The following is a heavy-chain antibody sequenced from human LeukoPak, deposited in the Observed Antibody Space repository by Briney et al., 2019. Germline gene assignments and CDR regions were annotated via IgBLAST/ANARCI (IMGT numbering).Heavy chain of an antibody. CDR3: ARDFYDGFALDY. CDR2: ISWNSGSI. V-gene: IGHV3-9*01. D-gene: IGHD2/OR15-2a*01. Sequence: GGSLRLSCAASGFTFDDYAMHWVRQAPGKGLGWVSGISWNSGSIGYADSVKGRFTISRDNARNSLYLQMDNLRAEDTGVYYCARDFYDGFALDYWGQGTLVTVSS. CDR1: GFTFDDYA. J-gene: IGHJ4*02.